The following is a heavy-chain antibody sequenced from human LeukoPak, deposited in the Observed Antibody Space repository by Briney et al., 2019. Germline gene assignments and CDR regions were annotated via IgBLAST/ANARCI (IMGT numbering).Heavy chain of an antibody. CDR3: AKDERRGGPDDY. J-gene: IGHJ4*02. CDR1: EFTFNHYG. D-gene: IGHD1-1*01. Sequence: GGTLRLSCAASEFTFNHYGLSWVRQAPGKGLEWVSSISGTGGSTYYAESVKGRFTISRDNSKNTLFLQMYSLRAEDTAVYYCAKDERRGGPDDYWGQGTLVTVSS. V-gene: IGHV3-23*01. CDR2: ISGTGGST.